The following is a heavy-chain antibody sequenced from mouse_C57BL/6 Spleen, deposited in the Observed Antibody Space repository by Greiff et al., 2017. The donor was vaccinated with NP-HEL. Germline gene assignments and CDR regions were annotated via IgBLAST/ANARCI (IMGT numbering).Heavy chain of an antibody. CDR2: IWRGGST. J-gene: IGHJ4*01. D-gene: IGHD1-1*01. CDR1: GFSLTSYG. V-gene: IGHV2-5*01. Sequence: QVQLQQSGPGLVQPSQSLSITCTVSGFSLTSYGVHWVRQSPGKGLEWLGVIWRGGSTDYNAAFMSRLSITKDNSKSQVFFKMNSLQADDTAIYYCAKNRDYYGSTIFYYAMDYWGQGTSVTVSS. CDR3: AKNRDYYGSTIFYYAMDY.